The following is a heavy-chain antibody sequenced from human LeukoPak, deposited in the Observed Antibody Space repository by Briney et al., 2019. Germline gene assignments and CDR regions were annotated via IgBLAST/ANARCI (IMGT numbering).Heavy chain of an antibody. V-gene: IGHV3-74*01. J-gene: IGHJ4*02. CDR2: INSDGSST. D-gene: IGHD2-15*01. CDR1: GFTFSIYW. CDR3: ARRDNYDY. Sequence: GGSLRLSCAASGFTFSIYWVHWVRQAPGKGLVWVSSINSDGSSTSYADSVKGRFTISRDNAKNTLYLQMNSLRAEDTAVYYCARRDNYDYWGQGTLVTVSS.